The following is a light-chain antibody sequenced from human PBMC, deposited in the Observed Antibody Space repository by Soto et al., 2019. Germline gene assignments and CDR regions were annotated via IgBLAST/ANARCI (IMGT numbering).Light chain of an antibody. CDR2: EVT. V-gene: IGLV2-14*01. CDR3: SSYTSTTTNV. J-gene: IGLJ1*01. Sequence: QSALTQPVSVSGSPGQSITISCTGTSSDVAGYNYVSWYQQHPGKAPKLMIYEVTHRPSGVSNRFSGSKSGTTASLTISGLQAEDEADYYCSSYTSTTTNVFGTGTKLTVL. CDR1: SSDVAGYNY.